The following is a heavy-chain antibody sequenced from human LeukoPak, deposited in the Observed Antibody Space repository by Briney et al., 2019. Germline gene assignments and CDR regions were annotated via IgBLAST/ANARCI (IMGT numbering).Heavy chain of an antibody. CDR1: GFTFSSYS. V-gene: IGHV3-48*04. J-gene: IGHJ4*02. CDR3: AREVAAGRDYYFDY. CDR2: ISSSSSTI. D-gene: IGHD2-15*01. Sequence: PGGSLRLSCAASGFTFSSYSMNWVRQAPGKGLEGVSYISSSSSTIYYADSVKGRFTISRDNAKNSLYLQMNSLRAEDTAVYYCAREVAAGRDYYFDYWGQGTLVTVSS.